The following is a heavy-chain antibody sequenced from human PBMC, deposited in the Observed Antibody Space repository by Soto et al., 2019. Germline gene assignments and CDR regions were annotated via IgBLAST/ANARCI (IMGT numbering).Heavy chain of an antibody. CDR1: GESLMISSFY. Sequence: ETLSITRTISGESLMISSFYLGRVRQPPGPSLELIGSIICLGSSYYNPSLKSRVTMSVATSKTQFYLRLRCVTAADTALYFFGRTSVALRKNNWFDPWGQGIMVTVS. D-gene: IGHD2-15*01. CDR3: GRTSVALRKNNWFDP. J-gene: IGHJ5*02. CDR2: IICLGSS. V-gene: IGHV4-39*01.